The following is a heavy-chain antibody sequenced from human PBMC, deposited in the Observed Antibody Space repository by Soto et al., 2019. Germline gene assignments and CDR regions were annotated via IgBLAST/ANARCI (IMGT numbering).Heavy chain of an antibody. CDR2: ISTYNGDT. Sequence: ASVKVSCKASGYTFSTSGMSWLRQAPGQGLEWMGWISTYNGDTNDAPKFQDRVTMTSDTSTSTVYMELRSLRSDDTAVYYCARVGDAPYYYYGMDVWGQGTRVTVSS. V-gene: IGHV1-18*01. D-gene: IGHD2-8*02. CDR1: GYTFSTSG. CDR3: ARVGDAPYYYYGMDV. J-gene: IGHJ6*02.